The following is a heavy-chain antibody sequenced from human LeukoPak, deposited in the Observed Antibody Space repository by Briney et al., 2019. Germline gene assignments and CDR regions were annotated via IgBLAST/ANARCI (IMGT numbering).Heavy chain of an antibody. D-gene: IGHD3-10*01. Sequence: ASAKVSCKASGYTFTSYDINWVRQATGQGLEWMGWMNPNSGNTGYAQKFQGRVTMTRYTSISTAYMELSSLRSEDTAVYYCARSPPYYYGSGSYDDYYYYYGMDVWGQGTTVTVSS. V-gene: IGHV1-8*01. CDR1: GYTFTSYD. CDR2: MNPNSGNT. CDR3: ARSPPYYYGSGSYDDYYYYYGMDV. J-gene: IGHJ6*02.